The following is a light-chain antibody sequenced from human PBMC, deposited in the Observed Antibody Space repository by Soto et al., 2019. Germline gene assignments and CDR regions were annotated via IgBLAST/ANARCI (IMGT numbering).Light chain of an antibody. V-gene: IGKV1-6*01. CDR3: QQYNSYSWT. CDR1: QGIRRD. CDR2: SAS. Sequence: AIQMTQSPSSLSASVGDTVTITCRASQGIRRDLSWYQQKPGKAPNLLIYSASELQNGVPSRFRGSGSGTDFTLTISSLQPDDFATYYCQQYNSYSWTFGQGTKVDI. J-gene: IGKJ1*01.